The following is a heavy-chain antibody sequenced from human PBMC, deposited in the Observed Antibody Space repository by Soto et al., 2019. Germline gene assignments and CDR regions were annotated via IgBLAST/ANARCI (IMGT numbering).Heavy chain of an antibody. D-gene: IGHD5-18*01. V-gene: IGHV3-30-3*01. CDR1: GFTFISYT. J-gene: IGHJ4*02. Sequence: GGSLRLSCAASGFTFISYTMHWVRQAPGKGLEWVAIISYDGSNKYYADSVKGRFTISRDNSKNTLYLQMNSLRAEDTAVYYCARGGEYSYGAYYFDYWGQGTLVTVSS. CDR3: ARGGEYSYGAYYFDY. CDR2: ISYDGSNK.